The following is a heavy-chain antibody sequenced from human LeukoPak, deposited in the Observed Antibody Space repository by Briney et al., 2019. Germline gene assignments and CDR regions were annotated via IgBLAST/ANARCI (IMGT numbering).Heavy chain of an antibody. V-gene: IGHV3-30-3*01. J-gene: IGHJ4*02. D-gene: IGHD3-22*01. CDR3: ARVWVNSSGYYPFDY. CDR2: ISYDGSNK. Sequence: GRSLRLSCAASGFTFSSYAMHWVRQAPGKGLEWVAVISYDGSNKYYADSVKGRFTISRDNSKNTLYLQMNSLRAEDTAMYYCARVWVNSSGYYPFDYWGQGTLVTVSS. CDR1: GFTFSSYA.